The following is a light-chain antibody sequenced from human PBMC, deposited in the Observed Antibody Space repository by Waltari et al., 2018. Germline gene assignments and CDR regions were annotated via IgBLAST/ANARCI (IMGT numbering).Light chain of an antibody. Sequence: DIRMTQSPSSVSASVGDRVTITCRARQDLRTWLAWYQQKPGKAPRLLIYHASGLQSGVPSRFSGSGSGTDFTLTISSLQPEDFATYSCQQSGTFPPTFGPGTKVEI. CDR3: QQSGTFPPT. J-gene: IGKJ1*01. V-gene: IGKV1-12*01. CDR1: QDLRTW. CDR2: HAS.